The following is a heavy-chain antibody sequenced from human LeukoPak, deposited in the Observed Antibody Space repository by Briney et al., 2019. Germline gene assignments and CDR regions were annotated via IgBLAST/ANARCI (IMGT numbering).Heavy chain of an antibody. J-gene: IGHJ4*02. V-gene: IGHV4-4*09. Sequence: SETLSLTCTVSGGSISGGYWSWIRQPPGRGLEWIGYVYTSGSTNYNPSLKSRVTISVDTSKSQFALKLSSVTAADTAVYYCAKSYFDYSTYYSYYFNLRGQGALVTVSS. CDR3: AKSYFDYSTYYSYYFNL. D-gene: IGHD4-11*01. CDR2: VYTSGST. CDR1: GGSISGGY.